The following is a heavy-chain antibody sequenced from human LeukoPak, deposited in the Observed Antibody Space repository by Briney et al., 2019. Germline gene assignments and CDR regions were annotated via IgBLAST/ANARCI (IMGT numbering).Heavy chain of an antibody. V-gene: IGHV4-31*03. Sequence: SETLSLTCTVSGGSISSGAYYWTWIRQHPGKGLELIGYIHNSGSTYYNPSLQSRPTISVDTSKNQFSLKLSSVTAADTAVYYCARAYDSSGYYYYYYFDYWGQGTLVTVSS. CDR3: ARAYDSSGYYYYYYFDY. CDR1: GGSISSGAYY. J-gene: IGHJ4*02. CDR2: IHNSGST. D-gene: IGHD3-22*01.